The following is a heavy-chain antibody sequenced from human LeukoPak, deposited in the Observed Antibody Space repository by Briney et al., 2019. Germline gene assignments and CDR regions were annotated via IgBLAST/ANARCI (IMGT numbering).Heavy chain of an antibody. J-gene: IGHJ4*02. D-gene: IGHD3-10*01. CDR3: ARGRTYYYGSGSYSLHYYFDY. CDR1: GGSFSGYY. Sequence: PSETLSLTCAVYGGSFSGYYWSWIRQPRGRGLEWIGEINHSGSTNYNPSLKSRVTISVDTSKNQFSLKLSSVTAADTAVYYCARGRTYYYGSGSYSLHYYFDYWGQGTLVTVSS. V-gene: IGHV4-34*01. CDR2: INHSGST.